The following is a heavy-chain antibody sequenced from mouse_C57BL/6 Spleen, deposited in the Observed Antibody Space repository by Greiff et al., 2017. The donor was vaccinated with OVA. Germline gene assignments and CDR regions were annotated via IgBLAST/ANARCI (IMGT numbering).Heavy chain of an antibody. V-gene: IGHV5-4*01. D-gene: IGHD1-1*01. CDR3: ARDRLRTFDY. CDR2: ISDGGSYT. CDR1: GFTFSSYA. J-gene: IGHJ2*01. Sequence: EVKLMESGGGLVKPGGSLKLSCAASGFTFSSYAMSWVRQTPEKRLEWVATISDGGSYTYYPDNVKGRFTISRDNAKNNLYLQISHLKSEDTAMYYCARDRLRTFDYWGQGTTLTVSS.